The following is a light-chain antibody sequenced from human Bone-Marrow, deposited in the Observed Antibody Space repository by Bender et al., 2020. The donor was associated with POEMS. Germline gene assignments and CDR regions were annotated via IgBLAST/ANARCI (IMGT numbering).Light chain of an antibody. V-gene: IGLV2-23*02. CDR1: PSDVGRYDY. CDR3: CSYADSSTLV. CDR2: AVT. Sequence: QSALTQPPSASGSPGQSVTISCTGTPSDVGRYDYVSWYQHLPGKAPKLVIYAVTKRPSGVSNRFSGSKSGNTASLTISGLQAEDEADYYCCSYADSSTLVFGTGTKVTVL. J-gene: IGLJ1*01.